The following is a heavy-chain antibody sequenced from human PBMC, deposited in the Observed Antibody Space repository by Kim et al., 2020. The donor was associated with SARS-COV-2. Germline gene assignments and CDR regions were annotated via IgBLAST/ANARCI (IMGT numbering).Heavy chain of an antibody. CDR1: GLTFMNYA. CDR3: AKASISGSYFFDS. Sequence: GGSLRLSCEVSGLTFMNYAMSWVRQGGTGLDWVSIVSEGGDRTYYADSVKGRFTISRDNSKNTVYLQMNSLRAEDTAVYYCAKASISGSYFFDSWGQGTLVTVSS. D-gene: IGHD1-26*01. V-gene: IGHV3-23*01. CDR2: VSEGGDRT. J-gene: IGHJ4*02.